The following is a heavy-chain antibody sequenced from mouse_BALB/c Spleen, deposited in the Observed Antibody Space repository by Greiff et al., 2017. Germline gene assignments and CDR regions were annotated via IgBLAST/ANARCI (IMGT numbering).Heavy chain of an antibody. CDR1: GDSITSGY. D-gene: IGHD2-3*01. CDR3: ARNPSRDGFFDY. J-gene: IGHJ2*01. V-gene: IGHV3-8*02. CDR2: ISYSGST. Sequence: DVKLVESGPSLVKPSQTLSLTCSVTGDSITSGYWNWIRKFPGNKLEYMGYISYSGSTYYNPSLKSRISITRDTSKNQYYLQLNSVTTEDTATYYCARNPSRDGFFDYWGQGTTLTVSS.